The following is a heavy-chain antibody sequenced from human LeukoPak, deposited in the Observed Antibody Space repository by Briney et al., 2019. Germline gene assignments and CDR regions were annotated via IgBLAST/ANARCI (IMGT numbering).Heavy chain of an antibody. J-gene: IGHJ5*02. CDR3: AKGLFGVVIRGNWFDP. CDR2: ISWNSGST. Sequence: GRSLRLSCAASGFTFDDYAMHWVRQAPGKGLEWASGISWNSGSTGYADSVKGRFTISRDNAKNSLYLQMNSLRAEDTALYYCAKGLFGVVIRGNWFDPWGQGTLVTVSS. D-gene: IGHD3-3*01. CDR1: GFTFDDYA. V-gene: IGHV3-9*01.